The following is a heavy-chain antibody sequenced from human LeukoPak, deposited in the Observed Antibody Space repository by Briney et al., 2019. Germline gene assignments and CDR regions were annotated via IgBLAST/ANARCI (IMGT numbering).Heavy chain of an antibody. Sequence: PGGSLRLSCAASGFTFTNYWMHWVRQAPGKGLVWVSRIDIDGTGTSYADSVKGRFTISRDNAKNTVSLQMNSLKAEDTAVYYCARGGNHGDYWYFDLWGRGTLVTVSS. D-gene: IGHD4-17*01. V-gene: IGHV3-74*01. CDR1: GFTFTNYW. CDR3: ARGGNHGDYWYFDL. J-gene: IGHJ2*01. CDR2: IDIDGTGT.